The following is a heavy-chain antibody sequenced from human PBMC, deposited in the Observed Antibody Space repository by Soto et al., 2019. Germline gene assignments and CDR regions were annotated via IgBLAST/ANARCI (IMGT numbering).Heavy chain of an antibody. CDR1: GGSISSGGYS. Sequence: SETLSLTCAVSGGSISSGGYSWSWIRQPPGKGLEWIGYIYHSGSTYYNPSLKSRVTISVDTSKNQFSLKLSSVTAADTAVYHCARSHIVPRLFMYPYDYWGQGTLVTISS. V-gene: IGHV4-30-2*01. J-gene: IGHJ4*02. CDR3: ARSHIVPRLFMYPYDY. CDR2: IYHSGST. D-gene: IGHD5-12*01.